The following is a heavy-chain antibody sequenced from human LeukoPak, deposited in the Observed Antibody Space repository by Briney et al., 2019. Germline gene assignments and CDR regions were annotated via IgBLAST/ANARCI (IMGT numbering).Heavy chain of an antibody. V-gene: IGHV1-69*01. CDR2: IIPIFGTA. D-gene: IGHD6-6*01. CDR3: AREVWSIAARFDY. Sequence: SVKVSCKASGGTFSSYAISWVRQAPGQGLEWMGGIIPIFGTANYAQKFQGRVTITADESTSTAYMELSSLRSEDTAVYYCAREVWSIAARFDYWGQGTLVTVSS. CDR1: GGTFSSYA. J-gene: IGHJ4*02.